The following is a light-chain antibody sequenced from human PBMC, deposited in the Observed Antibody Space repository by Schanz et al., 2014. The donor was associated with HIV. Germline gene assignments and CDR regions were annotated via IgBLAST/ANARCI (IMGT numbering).Light chain of an antibody. J-gene: IGKJ4*01. CDR1: QSISSE. CDR3: QQAYSFVS. Sequence: DIQMTQSPSTLSASVGDRVSITCRSSQSISSELAWYQQKPGSAPKLLIYAASNLQSGVPSRFRGSGSGTYFTLTISSLQSDDVATYYCQQAYSFVSFGEGTKVEIK. CDR2: AAS. V-gene: IGKV1-5*01.